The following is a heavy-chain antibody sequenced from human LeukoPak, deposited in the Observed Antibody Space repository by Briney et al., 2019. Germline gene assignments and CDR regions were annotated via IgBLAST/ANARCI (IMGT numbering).Heavy chain of an antibody. Sequence: SVKVSCKASGYTFTSYAMNWVRQAPGQGLEWMGGIIPIFGTANYAQKFQGRVTITADESTSTAYMELSSLRSEDTAVYYCASGIVGARVLGYWGQGTLVTVSS. CDR2: IIPIFGTA. CDR1: GYTFTSYA. D-gene: IGHD1-26*01. J-gene: IGHJ4*02. CDR3: ASGIVGARVLGY. V-gene: IGHV1-69*13.